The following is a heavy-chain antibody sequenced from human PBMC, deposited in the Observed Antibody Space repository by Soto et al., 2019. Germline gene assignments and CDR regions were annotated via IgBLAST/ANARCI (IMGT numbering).Heavy chain of an antibody. D-gene: IGHD2-15*01. Sequence: QVQLQESGPGLVKPSETLSLTCTVSGGSMSSYYWSWIRQPPGMGLEWIGYIYYSGTTNYNPSLKSRVTISVDTSKNQFSLQLSSVTPADTAVYYCARGGTVVNGFDYWGQGILVTVSS. CDR1: GGSMSSYY. V-gene: IGHV4-59*01. J-gene: IGHJ4*02. CDR2: IYYSGTT. CDR3: ARGGTVVNGFDY.